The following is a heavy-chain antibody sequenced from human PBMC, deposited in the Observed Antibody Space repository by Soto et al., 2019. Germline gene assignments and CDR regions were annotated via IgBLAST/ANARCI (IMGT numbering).Heavy chain of an antibody. Sequence: ASVKVSCKASGYTFTSYYMHWVRQAPGQGLEWMGIINPSGGSTSYAQKFQGRVTMTRDTSTSTVYMELSSLRSEDTAVYYCARALPLYSNYPAPVYYYYMDVWGKGTTVTVSS. CDR1: GYTFTSYY. D-gene: IGHD4-4*01. J-gene: IGHJ6*03. CDR3: ARALPLYSNYPAPVYYYYMDV. CDR2: INPSGGST. V-gene: IGHV1-46*03.